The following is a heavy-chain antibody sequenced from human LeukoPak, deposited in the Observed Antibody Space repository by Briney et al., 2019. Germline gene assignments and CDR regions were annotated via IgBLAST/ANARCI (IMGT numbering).Heavy chain of an antibody. Sequence: GGSLRLSCAASGFTFSDYWMGWVRQAPGKGLEWVANIKQDRSETYYVDSVKGRFTISRDNAKNSLYLQMNSLRADDTAVYYCARDKIVGATNLDFWGQGTLVTVSS. D-gene: IGHD1-26*01. J-gene: IGHJ4*02. CDR3: ARDKIVGATNLDF. V-gene: IGHV3-7*01. CDR2: IKQDRSET. CDR1: GFTFSDYW.